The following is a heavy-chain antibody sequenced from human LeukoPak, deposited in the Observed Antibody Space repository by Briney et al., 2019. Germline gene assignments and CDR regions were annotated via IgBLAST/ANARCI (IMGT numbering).Heavy chain of an antibody. CDR2: IYYSGSI. CDR3: ARHNGDYCRDCAYSDY. V-gene: IGHV4-39*01. Sequence: NSSETLSLTCTVSGVSISSSSYYWGWIRPPPGKGREWSGSIYYSGSIYYNPSLKSRVTISVDTSKNQFPLKLSSVTAADTAVYYCARHNGDYCRDCAYSDYWGEGTLVTVSS. CDR1: GVSISSSSYY. D-gene: IGHD4-17*01. J-gene: IGHJ4*02.